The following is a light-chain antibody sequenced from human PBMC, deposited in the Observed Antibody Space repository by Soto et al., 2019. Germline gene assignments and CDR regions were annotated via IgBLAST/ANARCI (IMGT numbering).Light chain of an antibody. V-gene: IGKV3-20*01. CDR3: QQYGSSPWT. CDR1: QTISSNY. J-gene: IGKJ1*01. Sequence: ETVLTQSPGTLSLSPGERATLSCRASQTISSNYLAWYRQTPGQAPRLLIYGASNRATGIADRFSGSGSGTDFTLLISRLEPEDFAQYYCQQYGSSPWTFGQGTKVEIK. CDR2: GAS.